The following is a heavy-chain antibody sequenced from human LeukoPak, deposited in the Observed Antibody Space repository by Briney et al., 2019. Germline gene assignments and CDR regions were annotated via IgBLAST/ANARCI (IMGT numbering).Heavy chain of an antibody. CDR3: AKDLWFGEPTDGMDV. V-gene: IGHV3-23*01. CDR2: ISGSGGST. CDR1: GFTFSSYA. D-gene: IGHD3-10*01. J-gene: IGHJ6*04. Sequence: GRSLRLSCAASGFTFSSYAMSWVRQAPGKGLEWVSAISGSGGSTYYADSVKGRFTISRDNSKNTLYLQMNSLRAEDTAVYYCAKDLWFGEPTDGMDVWGKGTTVTVSS.